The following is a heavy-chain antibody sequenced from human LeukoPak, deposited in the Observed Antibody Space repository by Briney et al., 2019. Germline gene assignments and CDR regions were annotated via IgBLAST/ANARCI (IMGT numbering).Heavy chain of an antibody. J-gene: IGHJ3*02. V-gene: IGHV3-21*06. D-gene: IGHD3-10*01. CDR2: ISGRSDYI. Sequence: PGGSLRLSCAASGFTFSTYSMNWVRQAPGKGLEWVSAISGRSDYIFYADSVRGRFTISRDNAKNSLYLQMNNLRAEDTAVYYCARELWLKVFGIWGQGTMVTVSS. CDR3: ARELWLKVFGI. CDR1: GFTFSTYS.